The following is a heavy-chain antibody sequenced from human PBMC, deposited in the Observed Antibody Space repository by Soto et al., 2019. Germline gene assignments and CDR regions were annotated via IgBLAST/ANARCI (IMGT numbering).Heavy chain of an antibody. D-gene: IGHD6-13*01. CDR3: ARAHSSSWYPSTNYGMDV. Sequence: QVQLVQSGAEVKKSGASVKVSCKASGYTFTSYGISWVRQAPGQGLEWMGWISAYNGNTNYAQKLQGRVTMTTDTSTSTAYMELRSLRSDDTAVYYCARAHSSSWYPSTNYGMDVWGQGTTVTVSS. V-gene: IGHV1-18*01. J-gene: IGHJ6*02. CDR2: ISAYNGNT. CDR1: GYTFTSYG.